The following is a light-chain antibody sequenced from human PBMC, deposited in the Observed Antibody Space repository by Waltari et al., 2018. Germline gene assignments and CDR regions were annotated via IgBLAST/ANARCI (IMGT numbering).Light chain of an antibody. CDR3: CSYAGSSTLV. Sequence: SALTQPASVSGSPGQSINISCTGTSRDGGSYNLVSWYQQHPGKAPKLMIYEVRKRPSGVSNRFSGSKSGNTASLTISGLQAEDEADYYCCSYAGSSTLVFGGGTKLTVL. CDR2: EVR. V-gene: IGLV2-23*02. J-gene: IGLJ2*01. CDR1: SRDGGSYNL.